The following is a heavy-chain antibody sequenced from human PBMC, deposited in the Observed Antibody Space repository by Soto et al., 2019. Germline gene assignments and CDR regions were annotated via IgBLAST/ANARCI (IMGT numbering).Heavy chain of an antibody. CDR3: ARIPPRIAAAAL. CDR2: IYYSGST. CDR1: GGYIISYY. J-gene: IGHJ4*02. D-gene: IGHD6-13*01. V-gene: IGHV4-59*01. Sequence: SXTLSLTCTVSGGYIISYYWSWLRQPPGKGLEWIGYIYYSGSTNYNPSLKSRVTISVDTSKNQFSLKLSSVTAADTAVYYCARIPPRIAAAALWGQGNLVTVSS.